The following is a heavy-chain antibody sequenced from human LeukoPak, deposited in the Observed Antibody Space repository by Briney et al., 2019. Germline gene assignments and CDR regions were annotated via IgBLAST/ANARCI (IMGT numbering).Heavy chain of an antibody. V-gene: IGHV4-34*01. Sequence: PSETLSLTCAVYGGSFSGYYWSWIRQPPGKGLGWIGEINHSGSTNYNPSLKSRVTISVDTSKNQFSLKLSSVTAADTAVYYCARDIYCSSTSCYSHFDYWGQGTLVTVSS. J-gene: IGHJ4*02. CDR1: GGSFSGYY. CDR3: ARDIYCSSTSCYSHFDY. CDR2: INHSGST. D-gene: IGHD2-2*01.